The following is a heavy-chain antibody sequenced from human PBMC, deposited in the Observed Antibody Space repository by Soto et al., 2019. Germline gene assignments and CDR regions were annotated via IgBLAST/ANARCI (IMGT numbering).Heavy chain of an antibody. CDR3: ARNYSSDSSGYYNSDLGYYFDY. J-gene: IGHJ4*02. V-gene: IGHV1-69*13. Sequence: GASVKVSCKASGGIYTSYALSWVRQAPGQGLEWLGGIIPLFGTTTYARKFQGRVTITADEFTTTAYMELSSLTSEDTAVYYCARNYSSDSSGYYNSDLGYYFDYWGQGTQVTVSS. CDR2: IIPLFGTT. CDR1: GGIYTSYA. D-gene: IGHD3-22*01.